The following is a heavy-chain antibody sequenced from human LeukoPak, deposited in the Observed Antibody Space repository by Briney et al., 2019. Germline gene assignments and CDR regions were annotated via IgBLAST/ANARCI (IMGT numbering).Heavy chain of an antibody. D-gene: IGHD3-22*01. CDR2: VYPKSGGT. J-gene: IGHJ4*02. Sequence: ASVMVSCKASGYTFTDYYLHWVGQAPGQGLEWLGWVYPKSGGTTYAQKFQGRVTMTRDTSILTVFMELSRLRSDDTAVYYCARSDSSGHGDHWGQGTLVTVSS. CDR3: ARSDSSGHGDH. CDR1: GYTFTDYY. V-gene: IGHV1-2*02.